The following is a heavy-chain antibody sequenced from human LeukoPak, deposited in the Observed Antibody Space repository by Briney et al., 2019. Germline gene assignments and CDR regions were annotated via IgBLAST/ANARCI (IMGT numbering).Heavy chain of an antibody. Sequence: ASVKVSCKASGYTFAKFGITWVRQAPGQGLEWMGWISVYNGNTNYAQNLQGRVTLTTDTSTSTAYMELRSLRSDDTALYYCARPWSSSSCYMVHWGQGTLVTVSS. V-gene: IGHV1-18*01. D-gene: IGHD2-2*02. CDR2: ISVYNGNT. CDR1: GYTFAKFG. CDR3: ARPWSSSSCYMVH. J-gene: IGHJ4*02.